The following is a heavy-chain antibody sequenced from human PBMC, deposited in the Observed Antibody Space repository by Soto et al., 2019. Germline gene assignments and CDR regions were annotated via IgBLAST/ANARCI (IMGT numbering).Heavy chain of an antibody. V-gene: IGHV1-18*01. Sequence: ASVKVSCKASGYTFTSYGISWVRQAPGQGLEWMGWISAYNGNTNYAQKLQGRVTMTTDTSTSTAYMELRSLRSDDTAVYYCARVLNYYDSSGYYYYDYWGQGTLVTVSS. D-gene: IGHD3-22*01. CDR1: GYTFTSYG. CDR2: ISAYNGNT. J-gene: IGHJ4*02. CDR3: ARVLNYYDSSGYYYYDY.